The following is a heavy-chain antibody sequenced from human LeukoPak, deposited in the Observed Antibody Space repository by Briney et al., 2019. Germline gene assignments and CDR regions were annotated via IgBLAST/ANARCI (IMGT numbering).Heavy chain of an antibody. CDR1: GGTFSSYA. J-gene: IGHJ4*02. V-gene: IGHV1-69*13. CDR3: ARAPGIAAADLDY. D-gene: IGHD6-13*01. Sequence: ASVKVSCKASGGTFSSYAISWVRQAPGQGLEWMGGIIPIFGTANYAQKFQGRVTITADESTSTAYMELSSLRSEDTAVYYCARAPGIAAADLDYWGQGALVTVSS. CDR2: IIPIFGTA.